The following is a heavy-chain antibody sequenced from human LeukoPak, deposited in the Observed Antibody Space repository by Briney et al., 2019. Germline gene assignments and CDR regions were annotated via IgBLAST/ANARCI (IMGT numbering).Heavy chain of an antibody. Sequence: AGGSLRLSCAASGFTFSNAWMSWVRQAPGKGLEWVGRIKSKTDGGTTDYAAPVKGRFTISRDDSKNTLYLQMNSLKTEDTAVYYCTTDPDVIVVVITLEAFDIWGQGTMVTVSS. CDR1: GFTFSNAW. D-gene: IGHD3-22*01. CDR2: IKSKTDGGTT. V-gene: IGHV3-15*01. J-gene: IGHJ3*02. CDR3: TTDPDVIVVVITLEAFDI.